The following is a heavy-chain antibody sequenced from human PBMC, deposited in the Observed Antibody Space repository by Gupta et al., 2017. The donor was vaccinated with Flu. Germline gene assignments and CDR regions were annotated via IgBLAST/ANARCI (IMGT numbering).Heavy chain of an antibody. CDR3: ARTNNAARPPIVNWFDP. CDR1: GGAFSGYY. Sequence: VQLQQWGAGLLKPSETLSLTRAVHGGAFSGYYRGWGREHPGKGLEWIGKIYHSGSTTCNPSLKSTVNISVDMSKSQFSLKLRSVTAADTAVYYCARTNNAARPPIVNWFDPWGQGTLVTVSS. D-gene: IGHD6-6*01. V-gene: IGHV4-34*01. J-gene: IGHJ5*02. CDR2: IYHSGST.